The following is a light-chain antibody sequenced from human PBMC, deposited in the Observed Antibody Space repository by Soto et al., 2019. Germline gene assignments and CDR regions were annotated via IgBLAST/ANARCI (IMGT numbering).Light chain of an antibody. CDR2: IEATGGY. J-gene: IGLJ2*01. Sequence: QSVLTQSSSASASLGSSVKLTCTLSSGHSNYIIAWHQQQPGKAPRYLMKIEATGGYSRGIGAPDRFSGSSSGADRYLTISNVQSADEAAYYGETWDSNSVVFGGGTKLTVL. CDR1: SGHSNYI. CDR3: ETWDSNSVV. V-gene: IGLV4-60*03.